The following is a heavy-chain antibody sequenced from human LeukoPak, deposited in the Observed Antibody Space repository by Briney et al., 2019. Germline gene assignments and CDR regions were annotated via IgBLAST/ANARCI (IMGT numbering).Heavy chain of an antibody. Sequence: SETLSLTCAVPGGSISSYYWCWIPQPPGKGLECIGYISSNGRNNYHPSLESRVTISKDMSKNQFSLKLSSVTAADTALYYCARLIYNTYTDNWRFDYWGQGTLVTVSS. V-gene: IGHV4-4*08. D-gene: IGHD1-1*01. J-gene: IGHJ4*02. CDR3: ARLIYNTYTDNWRFDY. CDR1: GGSISSYY. CDR2: ISSNGRN.